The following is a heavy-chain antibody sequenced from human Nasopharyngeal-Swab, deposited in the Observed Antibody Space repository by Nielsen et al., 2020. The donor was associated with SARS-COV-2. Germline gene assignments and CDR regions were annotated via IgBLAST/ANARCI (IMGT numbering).Heavy chain of an antibody. J-gene: IGHJ4*02. CDR3: ASFWSGYYTPDY. Sequence: GGSLRLSCAASGFTFSSYSMNWVRQAPGKGLEWVSSISSSSSYIYYADSVKGRFTISRDNATNSLYLQMNSLRAEDTAVYYCASFWSGYYTPDYWGQGTLVTVSS. CDR2: ISSSSSYI. CDR1: GFTFSSYS. V-gene: IGHV3-21*01. D-gene: IGHD3-3*01.